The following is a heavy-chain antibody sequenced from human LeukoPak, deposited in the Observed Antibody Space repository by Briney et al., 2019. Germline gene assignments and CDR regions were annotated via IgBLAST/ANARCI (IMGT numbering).Heavy chain of an antibody. CDR3: ASLARSHYFDY. CDR1: GGSFSGYY. D-gene: IGHD2-21*01. CDR2: INHSGST. J-gene: IGHJ4*02. V-gene: IGHV4-34*01. Sequence: SETLSLTCAVYGGSFSGYYWSWIRQPPGKGLEWIGEINHSGSTNYNPSLKSRVTISVDTSKNQFSLKLSSVTAADTAVYYCASLARSHYFDYWGQGTLVTVSS.